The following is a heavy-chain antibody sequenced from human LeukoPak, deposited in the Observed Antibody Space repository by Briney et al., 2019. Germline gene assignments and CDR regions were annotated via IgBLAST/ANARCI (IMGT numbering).Heavy chain of an antibody. CDR1: GYTFSSYG. D-gene: IGHD2-15*01. CDR3: ARRLVVAATNDY. J-gene: IGHJ4*02. V-gene: IGHV1-18*01. CDR2: ICAYNGNT. Sequence: GASVKVSCKASGYTFSSYGITWVQQAPGQGLEWMGWICAYNGNTNYAQKLQGRVTMTTDTSTSTAYMELRSLRSDDTAVYYCARRLVVAATNDYWSQGTLVTVSP.